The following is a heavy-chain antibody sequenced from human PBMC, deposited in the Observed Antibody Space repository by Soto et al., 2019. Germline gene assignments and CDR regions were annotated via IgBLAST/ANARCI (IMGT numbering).Heavy chain of an antibody. CDR1: GFSLSTSGMC. D-gene: IGHD3-3*01. J-gene: IGHJ4*02. CDR3: ARILHCGAEWYYFCY. V-gene: IGHV2-70*01. Sequence: GSGPTLVNPTQTLTLTCTFPGFSLSTSGMCVSWIRQPPGKALEWLALIDWDDDKYYSTSLKTRLTISKDTSKNQVVLTMTNMDPVDTATYYCARILHCGAEWYYFCYWGQGTLVTVSS. CDR2: IDWDDDK.